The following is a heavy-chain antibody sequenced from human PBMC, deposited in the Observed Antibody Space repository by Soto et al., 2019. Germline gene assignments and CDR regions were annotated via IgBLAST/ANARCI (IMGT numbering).Heavy chain of an antibody. CDR3: ATDERADCSGNDCHYFDH. J-gene: IGHJ4*02. Sequence: QVQLVQSGSEVKKPGASVKVSCKAAGNTFISYGISWVRQAPGQGLEWMGWISIHNGDTNNAPNLQGRITMTTDTTTSKTYMELLSLRSDDTAVYYCATDERADCSGNDCHYFDHWGQGTPVTVSS. CDR2: ISIHNGDT. V-gene: IGHV1-18*01. CDR1: GNTFISYG. D-gene: IGHD2-15*01.